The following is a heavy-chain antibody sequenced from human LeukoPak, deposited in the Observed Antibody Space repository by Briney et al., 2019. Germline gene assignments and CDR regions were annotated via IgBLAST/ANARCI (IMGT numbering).Heavy chain of an antibody. CDR1: GDSITGYY. V-gene: IGHV4-59*08. CDR3: ARQKSWDYDYLVWDY. J-gene: IGHJ4*02. D-gene: IGHD5-12*01. CDR2: IYYSGRT. Sequence: SETLSLTCTVSGDSITGYYWSWIRRPPGKGLEWIGYIYYSGRTNYNPSLKSRVTMSVDTSNNQFSLNLRSVTAADTAVYYCARQKSWDYDYLVWDYWGQGTLVTVSS.